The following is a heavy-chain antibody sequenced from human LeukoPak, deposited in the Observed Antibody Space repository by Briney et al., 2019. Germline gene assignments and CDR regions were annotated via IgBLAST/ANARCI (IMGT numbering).Heavy chain of an antibody. CDR2: ISNYNGNT. D-gene: IGHD1-26*01. Sequence: ASVKVSCKASGYTFTDYGFSWVRQAPGQGLEWMGWISNYNGNTHYAQKLQGRVTMTTDTSTNTAYMELRSLRSDDTAVYYCARTLGATIRWFDPWGQGTLVTVSS. CDR3: ARTLGATIRWFDP. CDR1: GYTFTDYG. V-gene: IGHV1-18*01. J-gene: IGHJ5*02.